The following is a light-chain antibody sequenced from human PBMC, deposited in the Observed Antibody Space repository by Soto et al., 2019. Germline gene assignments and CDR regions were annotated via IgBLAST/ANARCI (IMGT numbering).Light chain of an antibody. CDR1: QTVSSN. CDR3: QQYNDWPSVT. Sequence: ETVMTQSPATLSVSPGEGATLSCRASQTVSSNLAWYQQKPGQAPRLLIYGASTRATGIPARFSGSGSGTGYTLTISSLQSEDSAVYYCQQYNDWPSVTFGQGTKVDIK. CDR2: GAS. J-gene: IGKJ1*01. V-gene: IGKV3-15*01.